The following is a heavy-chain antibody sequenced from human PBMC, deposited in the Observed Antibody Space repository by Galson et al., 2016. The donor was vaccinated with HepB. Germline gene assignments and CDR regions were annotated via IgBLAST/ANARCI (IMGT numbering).Heavy chain of an antibody. V-gene: IGHV3-33*06. D-gene: IGHD3-10*01. CDR3: AKDGWFGERDYYYYGMDV. CDR1: GFTFRSYG. Sequence: SLRLSCAASGFTFRSYGMHWVRQAPAKGLEWVAVQWYDGSNKYYKDSVKGRFTISRDNSKNTLYLQLNSLRAEDTAVYYCAKDGWFGERDYYYYGMDVWGQGTTVTVSS. CDR2: QWYDGSNK. J-gene: IGHJ6*02.